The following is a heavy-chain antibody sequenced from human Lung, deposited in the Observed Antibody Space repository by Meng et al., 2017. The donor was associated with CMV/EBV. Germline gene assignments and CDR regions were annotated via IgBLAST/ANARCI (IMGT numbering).Heavy chain of an antibody. V-gene: IGHV1-69*05. J-gene: IGHJ5*02. CDR2: IIPTFNTI. D-gene: IGHD2-15*01. CDR3: VRDRIGWFDP. CDR1: GDTFSNLA. Sequence: KVSCKASGDTFSNLAISWVRQTPGQGLEWMGGIIPTFNTIKYAQKFQGRLTITTDRSTSTAYMDLSSLRSDDTAVYYCVRDRIGWFDPWGQGTLVTVS.